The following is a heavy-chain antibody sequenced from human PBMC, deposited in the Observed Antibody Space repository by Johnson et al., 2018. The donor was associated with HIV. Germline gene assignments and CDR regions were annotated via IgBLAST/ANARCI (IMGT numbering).Heavy chain of an antibody. Sequence: VQLVESGGGVVQPGRSLRLSCAASGFTLRNCAINWGRRAPGKGLEWVSGINWNGGSTGYADSVKGRFTISRDNAKNSLYVQMNSLRAEDTALYYCARGGAYCGGDCYHAFDIWGQGTMVTVSS. CDR3: ARGGAYCGGDCYHAFDI. CDR1: GFTLRNCA. J-gene: IGHJ3*02. CDR2: INWNGGST. V-gene: IGHV3-20*04. D-gene: IGHD2-21*02.